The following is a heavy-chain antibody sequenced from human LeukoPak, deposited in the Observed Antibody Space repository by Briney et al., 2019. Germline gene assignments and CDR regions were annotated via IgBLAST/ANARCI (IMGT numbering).Heavy chain of an antibody. J-gene: IGHJ4*02. V-gene: IGHV3-23*01. CDR1: GFTFSSYA. D-gene: IGHD3-22*01. CDR3: ARGGHYYDSSGYYSPPFDY. CDR2: ISGSGGST. Sequence: GGSLRLSCAASGFTFSSYAMTWVRQAPGKGLEWVAVISGSGGSTYYADSVKGRFTISRDNSKNTLYLQMNSLRAEDTAVYYCARGGHYYDSSGYYSPPFDYWGQGTLVTVSS.